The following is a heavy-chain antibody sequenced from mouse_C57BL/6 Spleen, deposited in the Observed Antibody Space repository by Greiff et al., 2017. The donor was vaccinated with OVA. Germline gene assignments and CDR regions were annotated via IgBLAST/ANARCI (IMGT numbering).Heavy chain of an antibody. D-gene: IGHD1-1*01. CDR3: ARVGIPGNYFTT. CDR1: GYTFTSYW. CDR2: IDPSDSYT. V-gene: IGHV1-69*01. J-gene: IGHJ2*01. Sequence: QVQLQQPGAELVMPGASVKLSCKASGYTFTSYWMHWVKQRPGQGLEWIGEIDPSDSYTNYNQKFKGKSTLTVDKSSSTAYMQLSSLTSEDSAVYYCARVGIPGNYFTTGAKAPLSQSPQ.